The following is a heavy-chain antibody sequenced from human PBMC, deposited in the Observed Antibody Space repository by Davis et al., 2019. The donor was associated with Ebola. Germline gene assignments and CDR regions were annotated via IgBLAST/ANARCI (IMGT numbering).Heavy chain of an antibody. V-gene: IGHV4-34*01. CDR2: INHSGST. J-gene: IGHJ6*02. CDR3: ARQQQLVRYYGMDV. Sequence: MPSETLSLTCAVYGGSFSGYYWSWIRQPPGKGLEWIGEINHSGSTNYNPSLKSRVTISVDTSKNQFSLKLSSVTAADTAVYYCARQQQLVRYYGMDVWGQGTTVTVSS. D-gene: IGHD6-13*01. CDR1: GGSFSGYY.